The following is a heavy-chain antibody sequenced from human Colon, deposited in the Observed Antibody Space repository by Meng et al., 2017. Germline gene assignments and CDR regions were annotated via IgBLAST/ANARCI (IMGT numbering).Heavy chain of an antibody. CDR2: IDHFGIS. J-gene: IGHJ5*02. CDR1: GGSFSGFY. CDR3: ATGLRHGDWFDP. V-gene: IGHV4-34*02. D-gene: IGHD4-17*01. Sequence: GQIPQGGAGLFKPSETLSLTCAVPGGSFSGFYWSWIRQPPGKGLEWIGEIDHFGISNYNSSLKGRLTMSVDTSKKQISLTLTSVTAADTAVYYCATGLRHGDWFDPWGPGTLVTVSS.